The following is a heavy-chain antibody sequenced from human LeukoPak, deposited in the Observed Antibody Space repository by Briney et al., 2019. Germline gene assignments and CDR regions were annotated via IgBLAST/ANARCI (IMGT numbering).Heavy chain of an antibody. CDR1: GYTFTGYY. J-gene: IGHJ6*03. CDR3: ARVLERTYYYYYIYMDV. D-gene: IGHD1-1*01. Sequence: SVTVSCKGSGYTFTGYYMHWVRQAPGQGLEWMGWINPNSGGKNYAEKFQGRVTMTRDTSISTAYMELSRLRSDDTAVYYCARVLERTYYYYYIYMDVWGKGTTVTVSS. V-gene: IGHV1-2*02. CDR2: INPNSGGK.